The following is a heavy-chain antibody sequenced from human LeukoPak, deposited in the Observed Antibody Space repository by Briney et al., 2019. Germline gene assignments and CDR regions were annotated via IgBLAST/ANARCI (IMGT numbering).Heavy chain of an antibody. D-gene: IGHD5-24*01. CDR1: GFTFSSYS. V-gene: IGHV3-48*01. J-gene: IGHJ4*02. CDR3: ARDMGWQQFDQ. CDR2: ISSSSSTI. Sequence: PGGSLRLSCAASGFTFSSYSMNWVRQAPGKGLEWVSYISSSSSTIYYADSVKGRFTISRDNAKNSLYLQMNSLRAEDTAVYYCARDMGWQQFDQWGQGTLVTVSS.